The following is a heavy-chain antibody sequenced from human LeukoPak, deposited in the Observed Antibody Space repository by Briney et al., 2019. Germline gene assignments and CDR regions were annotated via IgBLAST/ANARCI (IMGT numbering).Heavy chain of an antibody. CDR3: AKEDYDYVWGSYRSLYYFDY. CDR2: IRYDGSNK. D-gene: IGHD3-16*02. Sequence: GGSLRLSCAASGFTFSDLGMHWVRQAPGKGLEWVAFIRYDGSNKYYADSVKGPFTISRDNSKNTLYLQMNSLRAEDTAVYYCAKEDYDYVWGSYRSLYYFDYWGQGTLVTVSS. CDR1: GFTFSDLG. V-gene: IGHV3-30*02. J-gene: IGHJ4*02.